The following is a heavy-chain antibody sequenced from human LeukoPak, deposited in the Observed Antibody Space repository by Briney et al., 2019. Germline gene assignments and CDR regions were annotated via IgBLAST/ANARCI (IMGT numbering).Heavy chain of an antibody. V-gene: IGHV3-7*01. Sequence: QPGGSLRLSCAASGFTFSSYSMNWVRQAPGKGLEWVANIKQDGSEKYYVDSVKGRFTISRDNAKNSLYLQMNSLRAEDTAVYYCARAYGDSVGPVYYFDSWGQGSLVTVSS. CDR1: GFTFSSYS. CDR2: IKQDGSEK. CDR3: ARAYGDSVGPVYYFDS. D-gene: IGHD4-17*01. J-gene: IGHJ4*02.